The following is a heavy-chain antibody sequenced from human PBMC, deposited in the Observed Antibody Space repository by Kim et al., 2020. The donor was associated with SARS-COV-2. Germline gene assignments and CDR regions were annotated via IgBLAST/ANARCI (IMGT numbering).Heavy chain of an antibody. J-gene: IGHJ4*02. V-gene: IGHV3-43*02. CDR1: GFTFDDYA. CDR3: AKEGGDYYDSSGPFCLDY. CDR2: ISGDGGST. Sequence: GGSLRLSCTASGFTFDDYAMHWVRQAPGKGLEWVSLISGDGGSTYYADSVKGRFTISRDNSKNSLYLQMNSLRTEDTALYYCAKEGGDYYDSSGPFCLDYWGQGTLVTVSS. D-gene: IGHD3-22*01.